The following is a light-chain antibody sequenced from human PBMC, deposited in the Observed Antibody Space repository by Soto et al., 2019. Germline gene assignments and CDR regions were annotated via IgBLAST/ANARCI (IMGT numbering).Light chain of an antibody. CDR2: DIS. Sequence: LTQPASVAGSPGQSITISCTGTSSDVGGYNYVSWYQQHPGKAPTLMISDISNRPSGVSNLFSGSKSGNTASLTISGLQAEDEADYYCSSYTSSSTPSYVFGTGTKVTVL. J-gene: IGLJ1*01. CDR1: SSDVGGYNY. CDR3: SSYTSSSTPSYV. V-gene: IGLV2-14*01.